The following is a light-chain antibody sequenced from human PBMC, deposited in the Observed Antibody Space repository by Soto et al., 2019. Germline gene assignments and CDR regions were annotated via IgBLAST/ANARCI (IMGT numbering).Light chain of an antibody. J-gene: IGLJ1*01. CDR3: CSYAGSSTYI. CDR2: EGS. CDR1: SSDVGSHNL. V-gene: IGLV2-23*01. Sequence: QSALTQPASVSGSPGQSITISCTVTSSDVGSHNLVSWYQQHPDRAPKLMIYEGSKRPSGVSNRFSGSKSGNTASLTISGLQAEDEADYFCCSYAGSSTYIFGSGTKLTVL.